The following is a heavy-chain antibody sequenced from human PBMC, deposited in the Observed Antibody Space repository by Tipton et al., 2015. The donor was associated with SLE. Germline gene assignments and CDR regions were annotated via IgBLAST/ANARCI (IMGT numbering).Heavy chain of an antibody. CDR3: ARARSGSYQGEYYFDY. Sequence: VQLVQSGGGLIQPGGSLRLSCAASGFTVSSNYMSWVRQAPGKGLEWVSVIYSGGSTYYADSVKGRFTISRDNSKNTLYLQMNSLRAEDTAVYYCARARSGSYQGEYYFDYWGQGTLVTVSS. J-gene: IGHJ4*02. D-gene: IGHD1-26*01. CDR2: IYSGGST. CDR1: GFTVSSNY. V-gene: IGHV3-53*01.